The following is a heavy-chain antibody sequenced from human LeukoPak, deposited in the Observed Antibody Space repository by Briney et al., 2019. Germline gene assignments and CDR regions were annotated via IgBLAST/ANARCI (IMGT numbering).Heavy chain of an antibody. D-gene: IGHD2-21*02. CDR3: AKDLCGGDCYPYYYAMDV. V-gene: IGHV3-23*01. J-gene: IGHJ6*02. CDR2: FTGSGGRT. Sequence: GPLRPPCAAPGIPFRTFAMSWGHQAPGKGLGGVSGFTGSGGRTYYADSVKGRFTISRDNSKNTLYLQMNSLRAEDTAVYYCAKDLCGGDCYPYYYAMDVWGQGTTVTVSS. CDR1: GIPFRTFA.